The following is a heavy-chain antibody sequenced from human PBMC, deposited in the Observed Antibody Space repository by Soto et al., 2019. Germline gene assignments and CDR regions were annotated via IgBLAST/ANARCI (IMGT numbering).Heavy chain of an antibody. Sequence: GSLRLSCAASGFTFSSHAISWVRQAPGKGLEWVSAISGTGVSTFYAASVEGRFTISRDNSKRTVDLQMNSLRVEDTAIYYCARNRDGYYYTGTDVWGQGTTVTVSS. CDR2: ISGTGVST. J-gene: IGHJ6*02. CDR1: GFTFSSHA. CDR3: ARNRDGYYYTGTDV. V-gene: IGHV3-23*01.